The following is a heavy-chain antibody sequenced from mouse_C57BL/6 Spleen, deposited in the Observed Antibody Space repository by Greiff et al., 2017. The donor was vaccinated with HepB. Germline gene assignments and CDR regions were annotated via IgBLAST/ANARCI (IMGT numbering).Heavy chain of an antibody. J-gene: IGHJ4*01. D-gene: IGHD2-4*01. CDR2: IWSGGST. Sequence: QVQLKESGPGLVQPSPSLSISCTVSGFSLTSYGVHWVRQSPGKGLEWLGVIWSGGSTDYNAAFISRLSTSKDNSKSQVFFKMNSLQADDTAIYYCARRDDYGDAMDYWGQGTSVTVSS. CDR3: ARRDDYGDAMDY. V-gene: IGHV2-2*01. CDR1: GFSLTSYG.